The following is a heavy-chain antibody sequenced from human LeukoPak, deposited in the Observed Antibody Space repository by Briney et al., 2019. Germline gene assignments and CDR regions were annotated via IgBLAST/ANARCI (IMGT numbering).Heavy chain of an antibody. V-gene: IGHV1-2*02. CDR2: INPNSGGT. Sequence: ASVKVSCKASGYTFTGYYKHWVRQAPGQGLEWMGWINPNSGGTNYAQKFQGRVTMTRDTSISTAYMELSRLRSDDTAVYYCARALDLYSSGWYFGYWGQVTLVTVSS. D-gene: IGHD6-19*01. CDR3: ARALDLYSSGWYFGY. J-gene: IGHJ4*02. CDR1: GYTFTGYY.